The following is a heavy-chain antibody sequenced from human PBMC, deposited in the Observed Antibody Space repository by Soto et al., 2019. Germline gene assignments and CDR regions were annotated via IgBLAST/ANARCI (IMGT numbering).Heavy chain of an antibody. CDR1: GFTFSSYA. CDR3: VESSDKGNFGN. D-gene: IGHD1-1*01. Sequence: GGSLRLSCAASGFTFSSYAMSWVRQAPGKGLEWGSAISGIGGSTYYADSGKGRFTISRDNSKNTLYLQMNSLRAEDTAVYYCVESSDKGNFGNGGQGTLDSVSS. V-gene: IGHV3-23*01. J-gene: IGHJ4*02. CDR2: ISGIGGST.